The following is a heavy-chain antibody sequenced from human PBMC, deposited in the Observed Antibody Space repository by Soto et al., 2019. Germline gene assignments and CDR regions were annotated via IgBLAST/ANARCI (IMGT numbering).Heavy chain of an antibody. Sequence: LRLSCAASGFTFSGSAMHWVRQASGKGLEWVGRIRSKANSYATAYAASVKGRFTISRDDSKNTAYLQMNSLKTEDTAVYYCTRPGEGIQHGGQGTLVTVSS. V-gene: IGHV3-73*01. J-gene: IGHJ1*01. CDR3: TRPGEGIQH. CDR2: IRSKANSYAT. D-gene: IGHD3-10*01. CDR1: GFTFSGSA.